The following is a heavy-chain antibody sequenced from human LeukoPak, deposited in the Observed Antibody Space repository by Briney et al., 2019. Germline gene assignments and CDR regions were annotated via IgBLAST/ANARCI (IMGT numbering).Heavy chain of an antibody. CDR1: GYTFTSYG. J-gene: IGHJ3*02. D-gene: IGHD6-13*01. V-gene: IGHV1-18*01. CDR2: ISAYNGNT. Sequence: ASVKVSCKPSGYTFTSYGIRWVRQAPGQGLEWMGWISAYNGNTNYAQKLQGRVTMTTDTSTSTAYMELRSLRSDDTAVYYGARESSSWYGAFDIGGQGTMVTATS. CDR3: ARESSSWYGAFDI.